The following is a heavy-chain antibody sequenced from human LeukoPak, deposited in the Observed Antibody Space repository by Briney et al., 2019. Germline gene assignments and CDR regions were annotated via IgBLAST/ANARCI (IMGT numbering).Heavy chain of an antibody. CDR2: FDPEDGET. D-gene: IGHD6-6*01. J-gene: IGHJ4*02. CDR1: GYTLTELS. CDR3: ATLSVIARPDY. Sequence: ASVKVSCKVSGYTLTELSMHWVRQAPGKGLEWMGGFDPEDGETIYAQKFQGRVTMTGDTSTDTAYMELSSLRSEDTAVYYCATLSVIARPDYWGQGTLVTVSS. V-gene: IGHV1-24*01.